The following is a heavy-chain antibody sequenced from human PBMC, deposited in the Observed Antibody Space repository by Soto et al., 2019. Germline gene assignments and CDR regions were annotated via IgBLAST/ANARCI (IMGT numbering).Heavy chain of an antibody. CDR3: ARRALDTAMVTLDY. D-gene: IGHD5-18*01. CDR2: INHSGST. CDR1: GGSFSGYY. J-gene: IGHJ4*02. Sequence: SETLSLTCAVYGGSFSGYYWSWIRQPPGKGLEWIGEINHSGSTNYNPSLKSRVTISVDTSKNQFSLKLSSVTAADTAVYYCARRALDTAMVTLDYWGQGTLVTVSS. V-gene: IGHV4-34*01.